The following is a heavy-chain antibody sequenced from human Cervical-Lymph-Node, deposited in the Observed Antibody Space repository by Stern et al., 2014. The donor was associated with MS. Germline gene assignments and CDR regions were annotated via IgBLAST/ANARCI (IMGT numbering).Heavy chain of an antibody. V-gene: IGHV3-53*01. D-gene: IGHD3-9*01. CDR3: ARGWLFD. Sequence: EVQLVESGGGLIQPGGSLRLSCAASGFTVNSNYMSWVRQAPGKGLEYVSVIDSGGSTYYADSVKARFTISRDNSKNTLYLQMNSLRTDDTAVYYCARGWLFDWGQGTLVTVSS. CDR2: IDSGGST. J-gene: IGHJ4*02. CDR1: GFTVNSNY.